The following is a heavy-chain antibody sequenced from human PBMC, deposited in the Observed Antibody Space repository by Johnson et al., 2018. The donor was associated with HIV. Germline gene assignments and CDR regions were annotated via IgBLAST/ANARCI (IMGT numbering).Heavy chain of an antibody. CDR2: IRSKANIYAT. CDR3: TRPGEYSSSYRDFAFDI. V-gene: IGHV3-73*01. Sequence: VQLVESGGGLVQPGGSLKLSCAASGFTFSGSAMHLVRQASGKGLEWVGRIRSKANIYATVYAASVKGRFTISREDSKNTAYLQMNSLKTEDTAVYYCTRPGEYSSSYRDFAFDIWGQGTMVTVSS. CDR1: GFTFSGSA. J-gene: IGHJ3*02. D-gene: IGHD6-6*01.